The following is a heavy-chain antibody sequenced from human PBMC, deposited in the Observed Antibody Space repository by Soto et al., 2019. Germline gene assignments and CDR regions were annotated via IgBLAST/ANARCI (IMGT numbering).Heavy chain of an antibody. CDR1: GFRFNDYY. V-gene: IGHV3-11*01. J-gene: IGHJ4*02. D-gene: IGHD6-25*01. CDR2: ISSGSSTI. Sequence: GGSLRLSCAAAGFRFNDYYMTWIRQAPGKGLEWVSYISSGSSTIYYAHSVKGRFTISRDNAKNSLYLQMNSLRAEDTAVYYCATSSGALAASFPYYFDYWGQGTLGTV. CDR3: ATSSGALAASFPYYFDY.